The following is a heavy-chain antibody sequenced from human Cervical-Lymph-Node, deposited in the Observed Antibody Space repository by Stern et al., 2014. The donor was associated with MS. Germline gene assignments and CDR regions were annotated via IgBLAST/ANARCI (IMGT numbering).Heavy chain of an antibody. V-gene: IGHV3-73*02. Sequence: EEQLVESGGGLVQPGGSLKVSRAASGLTFSASVIHWVRQAPGKGLEWVGLIRNKGKNYATAYAVSVKGRFTISRDDSKNTAYLHMSSLKVEDTAVYYCAPSSAIWGRGTMVTVSS. CDR2: IRNKGKNYAT. J-gene: IGHJ3*02. CDR1: GLTFSASV. CDR3: APSSAI.